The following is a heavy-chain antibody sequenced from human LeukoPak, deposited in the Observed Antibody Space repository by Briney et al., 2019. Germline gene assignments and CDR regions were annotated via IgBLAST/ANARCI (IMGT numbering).Heavy chain of an antibody. CDR2: ISSSGSTI. CDR3: ARDHAYYDILTGYYIDSGVVKELDY. J-gene: IGHJ4*02. Sequence: GGSLRLSCAASGFTFSSYEMNWVRQAPGKGLEWVSYISSSGSTIYYADPVKGRFTISRDNAKNSLHLQMNSLRAEDTAVYYCARDHAYYDILTGYYIDSGVVKELDYWGQGTLVTVSS. V-gene: IGHV3-48*03. D-gene: IGHD3-9*01. CDR1: GFTFSSYE.